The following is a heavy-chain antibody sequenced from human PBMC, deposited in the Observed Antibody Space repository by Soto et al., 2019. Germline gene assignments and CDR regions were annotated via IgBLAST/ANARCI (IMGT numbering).Heavy chain of an antibody. CDR2: IGTAGDT. V-gene: IGHV3-13*01. CDR3: ARAADDSSGYYVDAFDI. J-gene: IGHJ3*02. CDR1: GFTFSSYD. Sequence: EVQLVESGGGLVQPGGSLRLSCAASGFTFSSYDMHWVRQATGKGLEWVSAIGTAGDTYYPGSVKGRFTISRENAKNSLYLQMNSLRAEDTAVYYCARAADDSSGYYVDAFDIWGQGTMVTVSS. D-gene: IGHD3-22*01.